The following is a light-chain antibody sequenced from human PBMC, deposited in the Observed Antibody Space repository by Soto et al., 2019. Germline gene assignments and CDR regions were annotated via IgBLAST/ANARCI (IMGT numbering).Light chain of an antibody. CDR3: CSYAGSSTLV. Sequence: QSALTQPASVSGSPGQSITISCTGTSSDVGGYKYVSWYQQHPGKAPKLMIYGVSSRPSGVSNRFSGSKSGNTASLTISGLQAEDEADYYCCSYAGSSTLVFGGGTKLTVL. CDR1: SSDVGGYKY. V-gene: IGLV2-23*02. CDR2: GVS. J-gene: IGLJ3*02.